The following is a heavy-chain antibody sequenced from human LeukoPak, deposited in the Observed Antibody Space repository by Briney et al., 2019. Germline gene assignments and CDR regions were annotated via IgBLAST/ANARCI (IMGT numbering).Heavy chain of an antibody. Sequence: SETLSLTCTVSGGSIRSYYWSWIRQPAGKGLDWIGRIYYSGSTNYNPSLKSRVTISVDTSKNQISLKLTSVTAADTAEYYCARAGSLVTPPPLWGQGTLVTVSS. CDR2: IYYSGST. D-gene: IGHD3-10*01. CDR1: GGSIRSYY. V-gene: IGHV4-4*07. CDR3: ARAGSLVTPPPL. J-gene: IGHJ4*02.